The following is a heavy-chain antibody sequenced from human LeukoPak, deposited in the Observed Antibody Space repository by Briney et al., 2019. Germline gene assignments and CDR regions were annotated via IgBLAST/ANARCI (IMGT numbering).Heavy chain of an antibody. D-gene: IGHD1-1*01. V-gene: IGHV1-2*02. CDR3: ARDRGQLDPLDY. CDR1: GYTFTGYY. J-gene: IGHJ4*02. Sequence: ASVKVSCKASGYTFTGYYMHWVRQAPGQGLEWMGWINPNSGGTNYAQKFQSRVTMTRDTSISTAYMELSRLRSDDTAVYYCARDRGQLDPLDYWGQGTLVTVSS. CDR2: INPNSGGT.